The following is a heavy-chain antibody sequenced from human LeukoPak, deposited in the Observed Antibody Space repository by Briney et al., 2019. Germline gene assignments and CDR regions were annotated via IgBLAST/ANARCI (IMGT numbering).Heavy chain of an antibody. Sequence: GASVKVSCKASGGTFNSYTISWVRQAPGQGLEWMGRIIPILGIANYAQKFQGRVTITADKSTSTAYMELSSLRSEDTALYYCARRRVGARTYDAFDIWGQGTMVTVSS. V-gene: IGHV1-69*02. D-gene: IGHD1-26*01. J-gene: IGHJ3*02. CDR1: GGTFNSYT. CDR3: ARRRVGARTYDAFDI. CDR2: IIPILGIA.